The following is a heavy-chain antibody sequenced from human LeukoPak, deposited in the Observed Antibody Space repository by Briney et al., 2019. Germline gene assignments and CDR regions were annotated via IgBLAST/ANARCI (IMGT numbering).Heavy chain of an antibody. CDR2: ISSDGSIK. D-gene: IGHD3-3*01. J-gene: IGHJ4*02. V-gene: IGHV3-30*18. CDR3: VKEYHSRGFGAYFDY. CDR1: KFTFSHYG. Sequence: GGSLRLSCTASKFTFSHYGMQWVRQAPGKGLEWVAVISSDGSIKVYADSVKGRFTLSRDNSINTVDLQMNSLRAEDTAVYYCVKEYHSRGFGAYFDYWGQGTLVTVSS.